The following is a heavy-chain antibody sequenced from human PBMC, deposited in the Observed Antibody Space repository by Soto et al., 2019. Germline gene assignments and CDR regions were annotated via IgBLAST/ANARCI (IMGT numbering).Heavy chain of an antibody. CDR1: GFTVSNNY. J-gene: IGHJ4*02. V-gene: IGHV3-53*01. Sequence: EVQLVESGGGLIQPGGSLRLSCAVSGFTVSNNYMSWVRQAPGKGLEGVSVIYSGGYTAYGDSVKGRFTISRDNSKNTLFLKMTTRRPDDTAVFYCAADRGGGGYWGQGTLVTVSS. CDR3: AADRGGGGY. D-gene: IGHD3-10*01. CDR2: IYSGGYT.